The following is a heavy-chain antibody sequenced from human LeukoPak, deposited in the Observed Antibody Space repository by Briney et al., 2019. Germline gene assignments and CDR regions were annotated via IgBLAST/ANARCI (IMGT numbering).Heavy chain of an antibody. V-gene: IGHV3-74*01. CDR1: GFTLSNYW. CDR2: ISPDEGNI. J-gene: IGHJ4*02. D-gene: IGHD5-24*01. CDR3: DGADY. Sequence: GGSLRLSCAASGFTLSNYWMNWVRQAPGKGPVWVSHISPDEGNIAYADSVKGRFTISRDSAKNTLYLQMNNLRAEDTAVYYCDGADYWGQGTVVTVSS.